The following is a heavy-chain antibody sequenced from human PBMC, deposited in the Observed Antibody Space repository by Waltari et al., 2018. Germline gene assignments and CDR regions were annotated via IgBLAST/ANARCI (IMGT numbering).Heavy chain of an antibody. Sequence: EVQLLESGGGLVQPGGSLRLSCPASGFTFSSYAMSWVRQAPGKGLEWVSVIYSGGSSTYYADSVKGRFTISRDNSKNTLYLQMNSLRAEDTAVYYCAKLLYCGGDCYPFDAFDIWGQGTMVTVSS. CDR1: GFTFSSYA. D-gene: IGHD2-21*01. J-gene: IGHJ3*02. CDR3: AKLLYCGGDCYPFDAFDI. V-gene: IGHV3-23*03. CDR2: IYSGGSST.